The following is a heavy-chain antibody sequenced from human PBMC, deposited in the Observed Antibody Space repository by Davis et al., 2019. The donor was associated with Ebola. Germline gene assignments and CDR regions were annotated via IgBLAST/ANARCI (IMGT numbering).Heavy chain of an antibody. V-gene: IGHV1-2*02. Sequence: ASVKVSCKASGYNFSNYGVSWVRQAPGQGLEWMGWINPKSGGTSHAHKFQGRISMTRDTTINTAYMDLSSLTSDDTAVYYCASYFWSGDYMDIWGQGTTVIVSS. CDR1: GYNFSNYG. CDR3: ASYFWSGDYMDI. D-gene: IGHD3-3*01. J-gene: IGHJ6*03. CDR2: INPKSGGT.